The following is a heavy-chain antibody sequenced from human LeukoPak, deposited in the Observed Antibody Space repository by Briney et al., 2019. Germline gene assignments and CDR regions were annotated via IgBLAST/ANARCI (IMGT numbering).Heavy chain of an antibody. J-gene: IGHJ4*02. CDR3: ARAPYYYDSSGYYFFDY. Sequence: SETLSLTCTVSGGSISSYYWSWIRQPPGKGLEWIGYIYYSGSTNYNPSLKSRVTISVDTSKNQFALKLSSVTAADTAVYYCARAPYYYDSSGYYFFDYWGQGTLVTVSS. CDR2: IYYSGST. V-gene: IGHV4-59*01. CDR1: GGSISSYY. D-gene: IGHD3-22*01.